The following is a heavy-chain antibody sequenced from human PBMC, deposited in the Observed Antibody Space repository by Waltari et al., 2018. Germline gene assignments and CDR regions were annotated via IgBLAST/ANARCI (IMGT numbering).Heavy chain of an antibody. D-gene: IGHD4-17*01. CDR3: ARDTGEYRVLDY. CDR1: GFTFADYA. J-gene: IGHJ4*02. V-gene: IGHV3-9*01. CDR2: ITWDSDNI. Sequence: EVQLVESGGGLVQPGESLTLSCAASGFTFADYAMHWVRQRPGKGLEWGSGITWDSDNIDYADSVRGRFSISRDNAQSILFLTMNSLKPEDTALYFCARDTGEYRVLDYWGQGTLVTVSS.